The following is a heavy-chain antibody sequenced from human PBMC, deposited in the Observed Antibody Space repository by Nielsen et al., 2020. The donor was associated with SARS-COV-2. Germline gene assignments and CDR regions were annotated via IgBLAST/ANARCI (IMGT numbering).Heavy chain of an antibody. J-gene: IGHJ6*02. D-gene: IGHD3-10*01. CDR2: ISTNGGGT. V-gene: IGHV3-23*01. CDR3: AKGNSRLSWFGELALYYYYYGMDV. Sequence: WIRQPPGKGLEWVSSISTNGGGTCYAESVKGRFTISRDNSKNTLYLEMNSLRVEDTALYFCAKGNSRLSWFGELALYYYYYGMDVWGQGTTVTVSS.